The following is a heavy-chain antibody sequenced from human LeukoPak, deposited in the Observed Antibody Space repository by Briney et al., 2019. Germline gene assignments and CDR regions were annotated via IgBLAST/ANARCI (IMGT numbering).Heavy chain of an antibody. D-gene: IGHD4-17*01. Sequence: SETLSLTCTVSGGSISSYYWSWIRQPPGKGLEWIGHIYYIGSTNYNPSLRSRVTMSVDTSKNQFSLKMSSVTAADTAVYYCAREDTVTTTFDYWGQGTLVTVSS. CDR1: GGSISSYY. CDR3: AREDTVTTTFDY. V-gene: IGHV4-59*01. J-gene: IGHJ4*02. CDR2: IYYIGST.